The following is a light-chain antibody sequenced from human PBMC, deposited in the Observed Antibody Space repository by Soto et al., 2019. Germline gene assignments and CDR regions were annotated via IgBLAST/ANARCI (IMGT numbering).Light chain of an antibody. CDR2: GAS. Sequence: DIGQIQSPAALPVSPGEDVALSCRGSQSVPSSIAWYQQKPGQAPSLLRYGASTRATGVPDSFSGTGSGTGFTLTIIFRKAADYSAYHCQQYKSCRPITFGQGTRLEIK. J-gene: IGKJ5*01. V-gene: IGKV3-15*01. CDR1: QSVPSS. CDR3: QQYKSCRPIT.